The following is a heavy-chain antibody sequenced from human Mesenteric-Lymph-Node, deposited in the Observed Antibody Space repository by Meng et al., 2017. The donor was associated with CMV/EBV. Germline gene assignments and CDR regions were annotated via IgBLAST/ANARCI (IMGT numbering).Heavy chain of an antibody. Sequence: QIKLQQSGPGLVKSSQTLSATGTHAGDSISSNYAAWNWIRQSPSRGLEWLGRTYCRSESYNDYAVSVKSRISVNLDTSQNQLSLHLNFVTPEDTAVYYCAYFGDLPPLWWGQGTLVTVSS. D-gene: IGHD3-16*01. CDR1: GDSISSNYAA. J-gene: IGHJ4*02. CDR2: TYCRSESYN. CDR3: AYFGDLPPLW. V-gene: IGHV6-1*01.